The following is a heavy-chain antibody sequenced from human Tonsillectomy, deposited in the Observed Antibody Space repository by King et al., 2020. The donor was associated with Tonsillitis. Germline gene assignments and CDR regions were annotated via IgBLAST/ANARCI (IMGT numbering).Heavy chain of an antibody. Sequence: QLVQSGAEVKKPGASVKVSCKVSRYTLTELSMHWVRQAPGKGLEWMGGFDPEDGETIYAQKFQGRVTMTEDTSTDTAYMGLSSLRSEDTAVYYCATVTGTTSLLYYNYGIDVWGQGTTVTVSS. V-gene: IGHV1-24*01. J-gene: IGHJ6*02. D-gene: IGHD1-20*01. CDR3: ATVTGTTSLLYYNYGIDV. CDR1: RYTLTELS. CDR2: FDPEDGET.